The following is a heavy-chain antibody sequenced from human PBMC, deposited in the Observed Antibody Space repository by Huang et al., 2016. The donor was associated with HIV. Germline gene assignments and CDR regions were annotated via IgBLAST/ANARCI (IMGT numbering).Heavy chain of an antibody. Sequence: QLLLQESGPGLVKPSEALALTCAVSGGSIRSSDYHWGWIRQPPGKGLEWIGGIYLKGRTNYSPALKSRVTIAVDTSKNLLFLNLTSMTAADTAVYYCARHREGPVAYYSGWGSHLNYMDVWGRGRTVVVSS. D-gene: IGHD3-10*01. CDR3: ARHREGPVAYYSGWGSHLNYMDV. CDR2: IYLKGRT. CDR1: GGSIRSSDYH. J-gene: IGHJ6*03. V-gene: IGHV4-39*01.